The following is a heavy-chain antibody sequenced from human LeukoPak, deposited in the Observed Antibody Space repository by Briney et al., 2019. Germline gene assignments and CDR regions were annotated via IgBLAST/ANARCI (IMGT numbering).Heavy chain of an antibody. D-gene: IGHD3-9*01. Sequence: GGSLRLSCAASGFTVSSNYMSWVRQAPGKGLEWVSVIYSGGSTYYADSVKGRFTISRDNSKNTLYLQMNSLRAEDTAVYYCASERDILTGAGGIWGQGTLVTVSS. CDR3: ASERDILTGAGGI. J-gene: IGHJ4*02. V-gene: IGHV3-66*01. CDR1: GFTVSSNY. CDR2: IYSGGST.